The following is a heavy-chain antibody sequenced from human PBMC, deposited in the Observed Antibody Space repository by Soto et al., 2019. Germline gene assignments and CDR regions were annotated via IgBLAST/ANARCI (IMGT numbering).Heavy chain of an antibody. V-gene: IGHV3-23*01. CDR2: ISGSGGST. CDR3: AKDLGVTMVRGASDY. D-gene: IGHD3-10*01. Sequence: EVQLLESGGGLVQPGGSLRLSCAASGFTFSSYAMSWVRQAPGKGLEWVSAISGSGGSTYYADSVKGRFTISRDNSKNTLYLQMNRLRAEDTAVYYCAKDLGVTMVRGASDYWGQGSLVTVSS. CDR1: GFTFSSYA. J-gene: IGHJ4*02.